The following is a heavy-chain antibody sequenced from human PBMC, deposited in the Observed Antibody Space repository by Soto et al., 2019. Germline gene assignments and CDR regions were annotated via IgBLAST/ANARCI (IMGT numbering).Heavy chain of an antibody. CDR3: ASRKGEDNWGKFARGIGFDY. V-gene: IGHV3-23*01. CDR2: ISGSGGST. J-gene: IGHJ4*02. D-gene: IGHD7-27*01. Sequence: EVQLLESGGGLVQPGGSVRLSCAASGFTFSSYAMSWVRQAPGKGLEWVSAISGSGGSTYYADSVKGRFTISRDNSKNTLYLQMNSLRAEDTAVYYCASRKGEDNWGKFARGIGFDYWGQGTLVTVSS. CDR1: GFTFSSYA.